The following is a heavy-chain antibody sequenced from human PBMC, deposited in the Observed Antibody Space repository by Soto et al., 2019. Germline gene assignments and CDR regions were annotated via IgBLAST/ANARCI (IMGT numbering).Heavy chain of an antibody. D-gene: IGHD2-21*02. V-gene: IGHV1-18*01. J-gene: IGHJ5*02. Sequence: QVQVVQSGPELKKPGASVKVSCKAQGYIFTKYGIGWVRQAPGHGLEWMGLINGYNGDRKVAQKFQDRVSMTTDTATETAYMELKSLRSGDTAVYYCARLQLGGDRMLNWFDPWGQGTLVTVSS. CDR1: GYIFTKYG. CDR3: ARLQLGGDRMLNWFDP. CDR2: INGYNGDR.